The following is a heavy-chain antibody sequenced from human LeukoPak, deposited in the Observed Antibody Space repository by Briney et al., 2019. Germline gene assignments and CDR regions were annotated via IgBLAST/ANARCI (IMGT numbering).Heavy chain of an antibody. J-gene: IGHJ4*02. D-gene: IGHD6-13*01. CDR2: IYYSGST. CDR3: ARDGWAQQLDY. V-gene: IGHV4-59*01. CDR1: GGSISSYS. Sequence: SGTLSLTCTVSGGSISSYSWSWIRQPPGKGLEWIGYIYYSGSTNYNPSLKSRVTISVETSKHQFSLKLSSVTAADTAVYYCARDGWAQQLDYWGQGTLVTVSS.